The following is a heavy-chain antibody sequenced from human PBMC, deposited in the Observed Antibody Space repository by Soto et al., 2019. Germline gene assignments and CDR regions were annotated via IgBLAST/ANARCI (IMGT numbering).Heavy chain of an antibody. D-gene: IGHD3-3*01. CDR2: ITSGLTT. CDR1: GFSFGSYN. Sequence: LRLSCVASGFSFGSYNMNWVRQAPGKGLQWVAHITSGLTTHYADFVQGRFTISRDNAKNSLYLEIYDLRDEDTAVYYCARDSSHGVAVGGLDSWGQGTLVTVSS. CDR3: ARDSSHGVAVGGLDS. V-gene: IGHV3-48*02. J-gene: IGHJ4*02.